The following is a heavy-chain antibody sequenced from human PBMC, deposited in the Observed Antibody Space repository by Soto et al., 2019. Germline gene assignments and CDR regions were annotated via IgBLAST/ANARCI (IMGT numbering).Heavy chain of an antibody. V-gene: IGHV3-23*01. CDR1: GFIFSSYA. CDR3: ARYSSSDRMRGSDY. CDR2: ISGSADFT. J-gene: IGHJ4*02. D-gene: IGHD6-6*01. Sequence: GGSLRLSCAASGFIFSSYAMSWVRQAPGKGLEWVSIISGSADFTYYADSVEGRFTVSRDNSNNILYLQMNTLRAEDTAVYYCARYSSSDRMRGSDYWGQGTLVTVSS.